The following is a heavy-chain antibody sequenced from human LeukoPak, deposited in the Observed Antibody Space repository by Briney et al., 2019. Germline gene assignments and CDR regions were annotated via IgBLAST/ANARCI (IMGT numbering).Heavy chain of an antibody. J-gene: IGHJ4*02. V-gene: IGHV3-23*01. Sequence: PGASLRLSCAASGFTFSSYAMSWVRQAPGKGLEWVSAISGSGGSAYYADSVKGRFTISRDNSKNTLYLQMNSLRAEDTAVYYCAKAVLPGWSKGIDYWGQGTLVTVSS. CDR1: GFTFSSYA. CDR3: AKAVLPGWSKGIDY. CDR2: ISGSGGSA. D-gene: IGHD2-15*01.